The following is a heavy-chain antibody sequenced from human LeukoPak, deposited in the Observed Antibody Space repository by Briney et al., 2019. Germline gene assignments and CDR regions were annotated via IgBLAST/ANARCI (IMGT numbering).Heavy chain of an antibody. Sequence: GSLRLSCAASGFTFSSYSMNWVRQAPGKGLEWVSSISSSSSYIYYADSVKGRFTISRDNAKNSLYLQMNSLRAEDTAVYYCARVGYDILTGYPIHFDYWGQGTLVTVSS. CDR1: GFTFSSYS. V-gene: IGHV3-21*01. J-gene: IGHJ4*02. D-gene: IGHD3-9*01. CDR2: ISSSSSYI. CDR3: ARVGYDILTGYPIHFDY.